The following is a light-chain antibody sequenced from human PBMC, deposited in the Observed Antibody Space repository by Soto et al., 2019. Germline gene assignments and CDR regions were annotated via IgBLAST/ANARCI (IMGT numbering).Light chain of an antibody. CDR2: DAS. CDR1: QSVSSY. J-gene: IGKJ5*01. CDR3: QQRSNWPPFT. V-gene: IGKV3-11*01. Sequence: EIVLTQSPATLSLSAGERATLSCRASQSVSSYFAWYQQKPGQAPRLLIYDASNSATGIPARFSGSGSGTDFTLPISSLQPEDFAVYYCQQRSNWPPFTFGQGTRLEIK.